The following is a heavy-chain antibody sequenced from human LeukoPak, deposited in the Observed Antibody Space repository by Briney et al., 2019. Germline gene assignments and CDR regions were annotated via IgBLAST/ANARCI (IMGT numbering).Heavy chain of an antibody. CDR2: ISAYNDNT. Sequence: ASVKVSCKASGYTFTSYGISWVRQAPGQGLEWMGWISAYNDNTNYAQKLQGRVTMTTDTSTSTTCMELRSLRSDDTAVYYCARAGAAMVPRFDYWGQGTLVTVSS. CDR3: ARAGAAMVPRFDY. D-gene: IGHD5-18*01. CDR1: GYTFTSYG. J-gene: IGHJ4*02. V-gene: IGHV1-18*01.